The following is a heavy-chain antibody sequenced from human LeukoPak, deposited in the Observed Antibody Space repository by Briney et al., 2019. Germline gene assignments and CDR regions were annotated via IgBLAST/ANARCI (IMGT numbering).Heavy chain of an antibody. CDR2: ISWNSGSI. CDR1: GFTFDDYA. CDR3: AKDRGYDRNDAFDI. D-gene: IGHD3-22*01. Sequence: PGGSLRLSCAASGFTFDDYAMHWVRQAPGKSLEWVSGISWNSGSIGYADSVKGRFTISRDNAKNSLYLQMNSLRAEDMALYYCAKDRGYDRNDAFDIWGQGTMVTVSS. V-gene: IGHV3-9*03. J-gene: IGHJ3*02.